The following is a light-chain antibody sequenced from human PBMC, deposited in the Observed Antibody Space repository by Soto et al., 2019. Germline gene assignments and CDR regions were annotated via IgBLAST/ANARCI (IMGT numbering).Light chain of an antibody. CDR1: QSISNY. Sequence: DMEMTQSPSSLSASVGDRVTITCRASQSISNYLNWYQHKPGKVPKLLIYAASSLQSGVPTRFSGSGSGTDFTLTINSLQPEDFATYYCQQRYSTPLTFGGGTKIEIK. CDR2: AAS. V-gene: IGKV1-39*01. J-gene: IGKJ4*02. CDR3: QQRYSTPLT.